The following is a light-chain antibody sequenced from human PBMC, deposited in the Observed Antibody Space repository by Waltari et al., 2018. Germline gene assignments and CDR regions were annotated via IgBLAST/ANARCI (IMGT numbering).Light chain of an antibody. CDR2: WAS. J-gene: IGKJ1*01. CDR3: QQYHSTPWA. CDR1: QSVLYSSNNKDY. Sequence: DIWMTQSPDSLAVSLGERATINCKSSQSVLYSSNNKDYLAWYQQKPGQPPKLLLYWASTRESGVPDRFSGSGSGTDFTLTISSLQAEDVAVYYCQQYHSTPWAFGQGTKVEIK. V-gene: IGKV4-1*01.